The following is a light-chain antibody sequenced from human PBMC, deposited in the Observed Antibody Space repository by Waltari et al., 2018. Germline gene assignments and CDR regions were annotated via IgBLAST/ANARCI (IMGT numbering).Light chain of an antibody. J-gene: IGLJ2*01. CDR2: GNT. CDR3: QSYDASLSGWV. CDR1: SSNIGADFA. Sequence: QSVLTQPPSVSGAPGQGVTISSPWRSSNIGADFAVPWYQQLPGTTPKLLNDGNTNRPAGVPDRFSGSKSDTSASLAITGLQAEDEADYYCQSYDASLSGWVFGGGTKLTVL. V-gene: IGLV1-40*01.